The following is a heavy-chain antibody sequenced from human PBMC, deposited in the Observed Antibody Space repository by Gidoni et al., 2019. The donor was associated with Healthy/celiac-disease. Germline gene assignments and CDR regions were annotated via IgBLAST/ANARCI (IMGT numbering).Heavy chain of an antibody. CDR1: GYSFTSYW. V-gene: IGHV5-51*01. CDR3: ARTYGVRGVRYYYYGMDV. J-gene: IGHJ6*02. D-gene: IGHD3-10*01. CDR2: IYPGDSDT. Sequence: EVQLVQSGAEVKKPGESLKISCKGSGYSFTSYWIGWVRQMPGKGLEWMGIIYPGDSDTRYSPSFQGQVTISADKSISTAYLQWSSLKASDTAMYYCARTYGVRGVRYYYYGMDVWGQGTTVTVSS.